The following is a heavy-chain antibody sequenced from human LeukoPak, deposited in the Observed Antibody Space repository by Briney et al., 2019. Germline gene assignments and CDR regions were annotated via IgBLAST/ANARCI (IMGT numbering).Heavy chain of an antibody. CDR2: LYYSGST. J-gene: IGHJ5*02. D-gene: IGHD3-9*01. V-gene: IGHV4-59*01. CDR1: GGSISSYY. Sequence: SETLSLTCTVSGGSISSYYCSWLRPPPGKGLEWLGYLYYSGSTNYNTSLKSRATISVDTSKNQFSLKLSSVTAADTAVYYCSREKAPYDILTGYHVWFDPWGQGTLVTVSS. CDR3: SREKAPYDILTGYHVWFDP.